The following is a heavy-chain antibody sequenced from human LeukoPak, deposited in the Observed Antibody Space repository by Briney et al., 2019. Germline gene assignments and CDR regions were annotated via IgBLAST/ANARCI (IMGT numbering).Heavy chain of an antibody. V-gene: IGHV3-23*01. J-gene: IGHJ4*02. Sequence: GGSLRLSCAASGFTFSTNAMAWVRQAPGKGLEWVSAIGGNGDNTYYADSVKGRFTISRDNSKNTLYLQMNSLRAEDTAVYYCASQYTSGWYVAFEYWGQGALVTVSS. CDR3: ASQYTSGWYVAFEY. CDR2: IGGNGDNT. CDR1: GFTFSTNA. D-gene: IGHD6-19*01.